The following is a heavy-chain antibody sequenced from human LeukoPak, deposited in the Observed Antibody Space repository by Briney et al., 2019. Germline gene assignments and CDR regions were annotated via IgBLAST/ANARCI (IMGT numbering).Heavy chain of an antibody. CDR3: ARDSGPDRRFDY. CDR2: ISAYNGNT. V-gene: IGHV1-18*01. D-gene: IGHD1-14*01. J-gene: IGHJ4*02. CDR1: GYTFTSYG. Sequence: ASVKVSCKASGYTFTSYGISWVRQAPGQGLEWMGWISAYNGNTNYAQKLQGRVTTTTDTSTSIAYMELRSLRSDDTAVYYCARDSGPDRRFDYWGQGTLVTVSS.